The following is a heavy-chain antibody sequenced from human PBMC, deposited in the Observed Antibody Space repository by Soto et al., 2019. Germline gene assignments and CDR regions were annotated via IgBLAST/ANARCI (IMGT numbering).Heavy chain of an antibody. J-gene: IGHJ5*02. Sequence: VRLSCNCSGFRFSEHAMTWVRQAPGKGLEWVGFIRNTPYGGTTDYAASVRGRFTISRDDSASIAYLQMNSLKTEDSGLYYCSRGSFGYYGPWGPGTLVTVSS. CDR2: IRNTPYGGTT. D-gene: IGHD2-2*03. CDR1: GFRFSEHA. V-gene: IGHV3-49*04. CDR3: SRGSFGYYGP.